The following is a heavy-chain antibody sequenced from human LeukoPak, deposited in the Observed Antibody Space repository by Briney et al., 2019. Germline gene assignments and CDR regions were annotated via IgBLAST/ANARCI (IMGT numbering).Heavy chain of an antibody. CDR3: ARDRPNSSCWYGAYYYHIDV. D-gene: IGHD6-19*01. CDR2: IYFDGTT. Sequence: PTETLSLTCKVSGDSMSRRYWSWIRQPPGKGLKWIGYIYFDGTTNYNPSLRSRVSMSVDTSKNLLSLKVTSVTPADTAVYYCARDRPNSSCWYGAYYYHIDVWGSGTTLVVSS. CDR1: GDSMSRRY. V-gene: IGHV4-59*11. J-gene: IGHJ6*03.